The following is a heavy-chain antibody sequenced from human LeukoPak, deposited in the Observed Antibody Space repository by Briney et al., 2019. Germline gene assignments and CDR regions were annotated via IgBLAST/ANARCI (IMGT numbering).Heavy chain of an antibody. CDR1: GFIFSDYW. CDR2: IKQDASEK. Sequence: GGSLRLSCVASGFIFSDYWMTWVRQAPGKGLEWVANIKQDASEKYCVDSVKARFTISRDNAKNSLYLQMNSLRAEDTAVYYCARADDYGAFDIWGHGTLVTVSS. J-gene: IGHJ3*02. CDR3: ARADDYGAFDI. V-gene: IGHV3-7*03. D-gene: IGHD4-17*01.